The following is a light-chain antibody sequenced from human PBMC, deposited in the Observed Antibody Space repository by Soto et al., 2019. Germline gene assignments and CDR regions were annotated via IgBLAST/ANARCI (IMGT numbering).Light chain of an antibody. CDR3: QQYRSSPPFLT. Sequence: EIVLTQSPGTLSLSPGERATLSCRASQSVSNSYLAWYQQKPGQAPRLLIYGASSRATGIPDRFSGSGSGTDFTLTISRLEPEDFAVYYCQQYRSSPPFLTFGGGTRVDIK. J-gene: IGKJ4*01. CDR2: GAS. V-gene: IGKV3-20*01. CDR1: QSVSNSY.